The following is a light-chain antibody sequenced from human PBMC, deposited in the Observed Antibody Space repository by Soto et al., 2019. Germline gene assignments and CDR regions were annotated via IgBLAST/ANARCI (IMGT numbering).Light chain of an antibody. Sequence: EIVMKQSPATLSVSPGERATLSCSASQSVSSNLAWYQQKPGQAPRLLIYGASTRATGIPARFSGSGSGTEFTLNISSLQSEDFAVYYCQHYNNWPRTFGQGTKVEIK. CDR2: GAS. V-gene: IGKV3-15*01. J-gene: IGKJ1*01. CDR1: QSVSSN. CDR3: QHYNNWPRT.